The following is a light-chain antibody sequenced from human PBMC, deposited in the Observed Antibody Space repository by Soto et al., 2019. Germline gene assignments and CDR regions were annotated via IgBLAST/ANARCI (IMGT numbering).Light chain of an antibody. Sequence: EVVLTQSPATLSVSPGERAILSCRASESVGKYFVWYQQKPGQAPRLLIYETSARATGVPSRFSGSGSGTEFTLTINGLQSEDFAVYYCHQYNDWRTFGQGTRVEIK. V-gene: IGKV3-15*01. CDR1: ESVGKY. J-gene: IGKJ1*01. CDR2: ETS. CDR3: HQYNDWRT.